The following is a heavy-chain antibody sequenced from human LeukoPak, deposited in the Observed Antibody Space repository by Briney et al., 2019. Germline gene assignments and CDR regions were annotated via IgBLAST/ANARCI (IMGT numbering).Heavy chain of an antibody. Sequence: SETLSLTCTVSGGSISSYYWSWIRQPAGKGLEWIGRVYTSGSTNYNPSLKSRVTMSVDTSKNQFSLKLSSVTAADTAVYYCARVRSPPYSSSWFDPWGQGTLVTVSS. J-gene: IGHJ5*02. D-gene: IGHD6-13*01. CDR3: ARVRSPPYSSSWFDP. CDR1: GGSISSYY. CDR2: VYTSGST. V-gene: IGHV4-4*07.